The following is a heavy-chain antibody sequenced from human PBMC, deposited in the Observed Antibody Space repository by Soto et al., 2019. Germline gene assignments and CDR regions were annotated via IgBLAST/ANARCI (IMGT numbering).Heavy chain of an antibody. CDR2: ISSSSSTI. Sequence: GGSLRLSCAASGFTFSSYSMNWVRQAPGKGLEWVSYISSSSSTIYYAGSVKGRFTISRDNAKNSLYLQMNSLRDEDTAVYYCARDREAEWELTYYYYYGMDVWGQGTTVTVSS. V-gene: IGHV3-48*02. D-gene: IGHD1-26*01. CDR3: ARDREAEWELTYYYYYGMDV. CDR1: GFTFSSYS. J-gene: IGHJ6*02.